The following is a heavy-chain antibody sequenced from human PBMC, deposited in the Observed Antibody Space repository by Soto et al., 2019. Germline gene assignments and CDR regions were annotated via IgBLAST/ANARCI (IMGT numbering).Heavy chain of an antibody. V-gene: IGHV1-2*02. D-gene: IGHD6-19*01. J-gene: IGHJ6*02. CDR1: GSTLTGYD. Sequence: AAVTVSGAASGSTLTGYDSHWVRQAPGKGLEWMGWINPNSGGTNYAQKFQGRVTMTRDTSISTAYMELSRLRSDDTAVYYCARERRLAQYIYYGTGAWGQGATVTVSS. CDR2: INPNSGGT. CDR3: ARERRLAQYIYYGTGA.